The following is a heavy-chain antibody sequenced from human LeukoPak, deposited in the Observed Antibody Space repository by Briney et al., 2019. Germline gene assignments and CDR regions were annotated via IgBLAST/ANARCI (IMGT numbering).Heavy chain of an antibody. V-gene: IGHV3-23*01. D-gene: IGHD2-2*01. J-gene: IGHJ4*02. CDR3: AKDPLRGADIVVVPAAIYYFDY. Sequence: PGGSLRLSCAASGFTFSSYAMSWVRQAPGKGLEWVSAIGGSGGSTYYADSVKGRFTISRDNSKNTLYLQMNSLRAEDTAVYYCAKDPLRGADIVVVPAAIYYFDYWGQGTLVTVSS. CDR2: IGGSGGST. CDR1: GFTFSSYA.